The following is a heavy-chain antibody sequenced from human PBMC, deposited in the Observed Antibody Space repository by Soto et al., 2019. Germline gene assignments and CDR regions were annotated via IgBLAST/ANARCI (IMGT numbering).Heavy chain of an antibody. D-gene: IGHD6-13*01. CDR3: ARDLESSSWYGGYYYYYGMDV. CDR2: TYYRSRFFS. V-gene: IGHV6-1*01. J-gene: IGHJ6*02. CDR1: GDSVSSYSAA. Sequence: SQTLSLTCAISGDSVSSYSAAWNWIRQSPSGGLEWLGWTYYRSRFFSDYAESVKSRIIINPDASKNQFSLQLKSVTPEDTAVYYCARDLESSSWYGGYYYYYGMDVWGQGTMVTVSS.